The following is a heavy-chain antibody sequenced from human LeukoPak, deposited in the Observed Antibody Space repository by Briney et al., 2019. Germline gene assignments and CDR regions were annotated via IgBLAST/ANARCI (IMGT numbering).Heavy chain of an antibody. Sequence: PGGSLRLSCAASGFTFSSYGMHWVRQAPGKGLEWVAFIRYDGSNKYYADSVKGRFTISRDNSKNTLYLQMNSLRAEDTAVYYCAKEGYYYGSGSYYVFWGYYYYMDGWGKGTTVTISS. CDR3: AKEGYYYGSGSYYVFWGYYYYMDG. J-gene: IGHJ6*03. CDR2: IRYDGSNK. D-gene: IGHD3-10*01. V-gene: IGHV3-30*02. CDR1: GFTFSSYG.